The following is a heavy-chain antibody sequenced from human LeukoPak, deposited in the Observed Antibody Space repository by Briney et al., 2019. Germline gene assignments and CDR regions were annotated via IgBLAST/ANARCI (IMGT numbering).Heavy chain of an antibody. J-gene: IGHJ4*02. CDR1: GGSISTSNYY. CDR2: IFYSGST. V-gene: IGHV4-39*07. Sequence: PSETLSLTCTVSGGSISTSNYYWGWVRQPPGKGLEWIGNIFYSGSTYYSPSPKSRVTISLDTSRNQFSLKLSSVTAADTAVYYCARRRERGSYYYDSSHACFDYWGQGTLVTVSS. D-gene: IGHD3-22*01. CDR3: ARRRERGSYYYDSSHACFDY.